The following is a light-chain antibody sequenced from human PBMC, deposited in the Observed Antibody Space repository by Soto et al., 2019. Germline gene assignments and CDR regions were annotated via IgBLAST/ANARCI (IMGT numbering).Light chain of an antibody. CDR3: QQFSSYPLT. V-gene: IGKV3-20*01. CDR1: QSVSSSY. J-gene: IGKJ4*01. Sequence: EIVLTQSPGTLSLSPGERATLSCRASQSVSSSYLAWYQQKPGQAPRLLIYGASSRATGIPDRFSGSGSGTDFTLTISRLGPDDFATYYCQQFSSYPLTFGGGAKVDIK. CDR2: GAS.